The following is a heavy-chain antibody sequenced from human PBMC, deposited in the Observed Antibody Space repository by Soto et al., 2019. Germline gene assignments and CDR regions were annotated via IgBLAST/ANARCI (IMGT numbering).Heavy chain of an antibody. V-gene: IGHV4-30-4*01. CDR2: IYYSGST. CDR3: ARGRDNWNYGSVYWYFDL. D-gene: IGHD1-7*01. J-gene: IGHJ2*01. Sequence: ALSVACTVAGGCMSSGDYFWSWIRQPPGKGVEWIGYIYYSGSTYYNQSLKSRVTISVDTSKNQFSLKLSSVTYADTAVYYCARGRDNWNYGSVYWYFDLWGRGTLVTVSS. CDR1: GGCMSSGDYF.